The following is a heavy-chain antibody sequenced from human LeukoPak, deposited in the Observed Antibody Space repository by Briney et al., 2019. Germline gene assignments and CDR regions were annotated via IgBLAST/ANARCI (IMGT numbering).Heavy chain of an antibody. J-gene: IGHJ5*02. V-gene: IGHV4-59*01. CDR1: GGSIRSYY. Sequence: PSETLSLTCTVSGGSIRSYYWSWIRQPPGKGLEWTGYIYYSGSTNYNPSLKSRVTLSVDTSKSQFSLKLSSVTSADTAVYYCARVLASGYWFDPWGQGTLVTVSS. D-gene: IGHD5-12*01. CDR3: ARVLASGYWFDP. CDR2: IYYSGST.